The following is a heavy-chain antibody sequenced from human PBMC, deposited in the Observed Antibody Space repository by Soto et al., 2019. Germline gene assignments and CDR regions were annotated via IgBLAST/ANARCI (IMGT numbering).Heavy chain of an antibody. V-gene: IGHV4-30-4*01. CDR2: IYYSGST. CDR1: GGSISSGDYY. Sequence: QVQLQESGPGLVKPSQTLSLTCTVSGGSISSGDYYWSWIRQPPGKGLGWIGYIYYSGSTYYNPSLKSRVTISVDSSKYQFSLKLSSVTAANTAVYYCARGYCSSTSCYEYFNAFDIWGQGTMVTVSS. CDR3: ARGYCSSTSCYEYFNAFDI. D-gene: IGHD2-2*01. J-gene: IGHJ3*02.